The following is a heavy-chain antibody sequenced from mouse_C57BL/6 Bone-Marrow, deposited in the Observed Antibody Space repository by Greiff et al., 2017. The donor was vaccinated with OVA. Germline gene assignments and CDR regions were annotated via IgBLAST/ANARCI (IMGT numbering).Heavy chain of an antibody. D-gene: IGHD2-3*01. J-gene: IGHJ2*01. CDR3: ARSDGDGYYSFYFDY. CDR1: GYTFTSYW. V-gene: IGHV1-53*01. Sequence: VQLQQPGTELVKPGASVKLSCKASGYTFTSYWMHWVKQRPGQGLEWIGNINPSNGGTNYNEKFKSKATLTVDKSSSTAYMQLSSLTSEDSAVYYCARSDGDGYYSFYFDYWGQGTTLTVSS. CDR2: INPSNGGT.